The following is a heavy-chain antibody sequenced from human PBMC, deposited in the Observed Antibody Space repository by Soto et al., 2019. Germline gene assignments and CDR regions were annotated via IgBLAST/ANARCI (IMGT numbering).Heavy chain of an antibody. CDR2: IYHSGST. J-gene: IGHJ4*02. D-gene: IGHD4-17*01. CDR3: ARYGDYPYFDS. V-gene: IGHV4-4*02. Sequence: QVQLQESGPGLMKPSGTLSLTCAVSGGSITSGNWWNWVRQPPGKGLEWIGEIYHSGSTNYNPSLKRRVTISVDKSTSHFSLGLTLVTAADTAVYDCARYGDYPYFDSWGQGTLITVS. CDR1: GGSITSGNW.